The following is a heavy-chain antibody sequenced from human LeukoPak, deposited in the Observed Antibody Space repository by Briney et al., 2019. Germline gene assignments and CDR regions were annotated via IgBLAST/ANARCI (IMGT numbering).Heavy chain of an antibody. V-gene: IGHV3-30*18. J-gene: IGHJ4*02. CDR3: AKDQIGWAPGYVSGPLDQ. CDR1: GFSFTMYG. Sequence: GSLRLSCAASGFSFTMYGIHWVRQAPGKGLEWVAVISTDGNNEYYANSVKGRFTISRDNSKNTVYLQMTSLRTEDTAVYYCAKDQIGWAPGYVSGPLDQWGQGTLVTVSS. D-gene: IGHD6-19*01. CDR2: ISTDGNNE.